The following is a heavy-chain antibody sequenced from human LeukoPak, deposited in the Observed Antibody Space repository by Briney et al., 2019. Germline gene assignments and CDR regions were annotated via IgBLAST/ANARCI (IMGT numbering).Heavy chain of an antibody. D-gene: IGHD3-10*01. J-gene: IGHJ4*02. Sequence: GGSLRLSCVGSAFTLSNYWMSWVRQAPGKGLVWVSRISSDGTNTNYADSVKGRFTISRDNAKNTLYLQMNSLRVEDTAVYYCTRGPPDGSGNYYPGDFWGQGTLVTVSS. V-gene: IGHV3-74*01. CDR2: ISSDGTNT. CDR3: TRGPPDGSGNYYPGDF. CDR1: AFTLSNYW.